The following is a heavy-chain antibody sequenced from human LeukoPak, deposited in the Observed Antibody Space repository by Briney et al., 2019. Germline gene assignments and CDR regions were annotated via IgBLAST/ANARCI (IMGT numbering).Heavy chain of an antibody. CDR3: ARHDWFDP. CDR1: GFTFSSYA. V-gene: IGHV3-66*04. Sequence: GGSLRLSCAASGFTFSSYAMHWVRQAPGKGLEWVSVIYSGGSTYYADSVKGRFTISRDNSKNTLYLQMSSLRAEDTAVYYCARHDWFDPWGQGTLVTVSS. J-gene: IGHJ5*02. CDR2: IYSGGST.